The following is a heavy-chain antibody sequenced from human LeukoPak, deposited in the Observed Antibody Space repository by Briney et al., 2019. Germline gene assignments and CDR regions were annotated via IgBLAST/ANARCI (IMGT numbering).Heavy chain of an antibody. CDR2: IIPIFGTA. Sequence: RGSSVKVSCKASGGTFSSYAISWVRQAPGQGLEWMGGIIPIFGTANYAQKFQGRVTITTDESTSTAYMELSSLRSEDTAVYYCARPIGGRLGYCSSTSCYGYAFDIWGQGTMVTVSS. CDR3: ARPIGGRLGYCSSTSCYGYAFDI. D-gene: IGHD2-2*01. CDR1: GGTFSSYA. V-gene: IGHV1-69*05. J-gene: IGHJ3*02.